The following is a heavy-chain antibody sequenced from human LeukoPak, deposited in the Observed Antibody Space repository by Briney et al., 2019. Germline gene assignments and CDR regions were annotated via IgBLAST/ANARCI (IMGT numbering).Heavy chain of an antibody. CDR1: GVSIRSDTYY. V-gene: IGHV4-39*01. J-gene: IGHJ6*03. CDR2: YHNGNS. D-gene: IGHD6-25*01. Sequence: SETLSLTCIVSGVSIRSDTYYWGWIRQPPGKGLEWIGNYHNGNSYYKPSLKSRVTISEDTSGNQFSLRVTSVTAADTAVYYCARLWDSTGLYFYYYMDVWGEGTTVTVSS. CDR3: ARLWDSTGLYFYYYMDV.